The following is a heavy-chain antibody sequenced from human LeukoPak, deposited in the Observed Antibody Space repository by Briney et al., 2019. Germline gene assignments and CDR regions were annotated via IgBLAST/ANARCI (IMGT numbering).Heavy chain of an antibody. CDR1: GGSISTSNYY. Sequence: SETLSLTCIVSGGSISTSNYYWGWIRQPPGKGLEWIGNIFYSGSTYYHPSLKSRVTISVDTSKNQFSLKLSSVTAADTAVYYCARIAEAAAGIWSFYYYMDVWGKGTTVTVSS. CDR2: IFYSGST. CDR3: ARIAEAAAGIWSFYYYMDV. J-gene: IGHJ6*03. D-gene: IGHD6-13*01. V-gene: IGHV4-39*07.